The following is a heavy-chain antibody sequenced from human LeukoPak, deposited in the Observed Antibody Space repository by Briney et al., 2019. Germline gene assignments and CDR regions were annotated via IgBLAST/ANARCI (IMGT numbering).Heavy chain of an antibody. Sequence: GGSLRLSCAASGFTFSSYGMHWVRQAPGKGLEWVAVISYDGSNKYYADYVKGRFTISRDNAKNSLYLQMNSLRVEDTAVYYCVRRSGYDNYYYYYYMDVWGKGTTVTVSS. CDR2: ISYDGSNK. D-gene: IGHD5-12*01. CDR3: VRRSGYDNYYYYYYMDV. V-gene: IGHV3-30*03. J-gene: IGHJ6*03. CDR1: GFTFSSYG.